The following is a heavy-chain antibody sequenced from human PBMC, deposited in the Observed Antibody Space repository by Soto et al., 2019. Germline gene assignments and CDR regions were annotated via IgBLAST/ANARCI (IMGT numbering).Heavy chain of an antibody. Sequence: GGSLRLSCAASGFTFSSYAMSWVRQAPGKGLEWVSTISDSGNSTYSADSVKGRFIISRDNSKLYLQMNSLRAEDTAVYYCARDRYGAPMWGQDDFDYRGQGTLVTVSS. CDR2: ISDSGNST. CDR3: ARDRYGAPMWGQDDFDY. V-gene: IGHV3-23*01. D-gene: IGHD4-17*01. CDR1: GFTFSSYA. J-gene: IGHJ4*02.